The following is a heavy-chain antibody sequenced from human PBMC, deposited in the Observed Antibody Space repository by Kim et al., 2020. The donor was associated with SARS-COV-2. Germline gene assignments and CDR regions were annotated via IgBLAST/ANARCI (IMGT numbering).Heavy chain of an antibody. V-gene: IGHV4-59*08. J-gene: IGHJ2*01. CDR3: ARLYGDYGDWYFDL. Sequence: SETLSHTCTVSGGSISSYYWSWIRQPPGKGLEWIGYIYYSGSTNYNPSLKSRVTISVDTSKNQFSLKLSSVTAADTAVYYCARLYGDYGDWYFDLWGRGT. CDR2: IYYSGST. D-gene: IGHD4-17*01. CDR1: GGSISSYY.